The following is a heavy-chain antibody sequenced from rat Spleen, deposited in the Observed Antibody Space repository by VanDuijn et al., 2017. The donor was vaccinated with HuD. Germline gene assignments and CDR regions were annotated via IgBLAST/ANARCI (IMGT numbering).Heavy chain of an antibody. Sequence: QVQLKESGPGLVQPSQTLSLTCTVSGFSLTSYHVSWVRQPPGKGLEWMGVIWGDGSTAYNSALKSRLSISRDTSKSQVFLKMNNLQTEDTAMYFCARGRGFDYWGQGVMVTVSS. V-gene: IGHV2S12*01. J-gene: IGHJ2*01. D-gene: IGHD4-2*01. CDR1: GFSLTSYH. CDR3: ARGRGFDY. CDR2: IWGDGST.